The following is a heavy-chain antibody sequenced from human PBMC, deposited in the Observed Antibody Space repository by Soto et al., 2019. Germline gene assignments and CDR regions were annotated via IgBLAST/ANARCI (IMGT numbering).Heavy chain of an antibody. J-gene: IGHJ4*02. CDR3: TKDGDSADYGY. V-gene: IGHV1-69*06. CDR1: GGTFGRNA. D-gene: IGHD2-21*01. CDR2: IIAMFPTT. Sequence: QVPLVQSGAEVKKPGSSVKVSCKTSGGTFGRNAIHWVRQAPGQGLEWMGGIIAMFPTTNYAQKFKGRLTIYADKSKGTAYMEMTSLRSEDTAVYYCTKDGDSADYGYWGQGTLVTVSS.